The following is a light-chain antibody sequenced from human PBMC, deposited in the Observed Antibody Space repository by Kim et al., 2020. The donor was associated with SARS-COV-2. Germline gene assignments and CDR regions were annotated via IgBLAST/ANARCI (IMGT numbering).Light chain of an antibody. J-gene: IGLJ2*01. CDR3: QVWDSTTVV. V-gene: IGLV3-9*01. Sequence: SVARGQTARITCGGNNIGAETVHWYQQKPGQAPVLVIYRDTSRPSGIPERFSGSNSGNTATLTISRAQVGDEADYYCQVWDSTTVVFGGGTQLTVL. CDR2: RDT. CDR1: NIGAET.